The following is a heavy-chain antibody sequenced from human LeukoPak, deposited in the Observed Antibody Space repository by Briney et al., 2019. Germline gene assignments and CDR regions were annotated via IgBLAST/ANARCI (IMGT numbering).Heavy chain of an antibody. CDR2: INPNSGGT. Sequence: ASVKVSCRASGYSFTNYAMNWVRQAPGQGLEWMGWINPNSGGTNYAQKFQGRVTMTRDTSISTAYMELSRLRSDDTAVYYCARPRPLLWSGFDPWGQGTLVTVSS. V-gene: IGHV1-2*02. CDR3: ARPRPLLWSGFDP. J-gene: IGHJ5*02. CDR1: GYSFTNYA. D-gene: IGHD3-10*02.